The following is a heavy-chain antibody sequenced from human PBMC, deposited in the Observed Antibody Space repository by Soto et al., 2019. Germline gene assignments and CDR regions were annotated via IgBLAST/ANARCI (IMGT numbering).Heavy chain of an antibody. CDR1: GLIFRSYP. V-gene: IGHV3-23*01. CDR2: ISGGGDRT. D-gene: IGHD6-13*01. CDR3: ARPPSDRSNWYTFAF. J-gene: IGHJ4*02. Sequence: PCGCLRLACAACGLIFRSYPMNWVRQAPGKGLEWVSSISGGGDRTYYADSVRGRFTISRDNSKNTLFMQMNSLRGEDTAIYYCARPPSDRSNWYTFAFWGQGTQVTVSS.